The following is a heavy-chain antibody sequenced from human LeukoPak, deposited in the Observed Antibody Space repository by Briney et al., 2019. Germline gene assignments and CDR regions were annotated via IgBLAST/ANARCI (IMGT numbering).Heavy chain of an antibody. CDR2: ISFSGDNT. Sequence: PGGSLRLSCAASGFTFRDSAMSWVRQAPGKGLEWVSLISFSGDNTYYTDSVKGRFTISRDNSRNTLYLQMNSLRTEDTAVYYCARGGYGSSTYYNNFDFWGQGTLVTVSS. J-gene: IGHJ4*01. D-gene: IGHD3-10*01. CDR3: ARGGYGSSTYYNNFDF. CDR1: GFTFRDSA. V-gene: IGHV3-23*01.